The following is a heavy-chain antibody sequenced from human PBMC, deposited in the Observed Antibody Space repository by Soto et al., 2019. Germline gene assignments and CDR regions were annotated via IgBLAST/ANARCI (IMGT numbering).Heavy chain of an antibody. V-gene: IGHV3-30*18. CDR1: GFTFSHYG. J-gene: IGHJ4*02. CDR2: ISYDGSNK. Sequence: QVQLVESGGGVVQPGRSLRLSCAASGFTFSHYGMHWVRQAPGKGLEWVAIISYDGSNKYYADSVKGRFTISRDNSKNTLYLQMNSLRAEDTAVYYCAKEDERWLQLEDWGQGTLVTVSS. CDR3: AKEDERWLQLED. D-gene: IGHD5-12*01.